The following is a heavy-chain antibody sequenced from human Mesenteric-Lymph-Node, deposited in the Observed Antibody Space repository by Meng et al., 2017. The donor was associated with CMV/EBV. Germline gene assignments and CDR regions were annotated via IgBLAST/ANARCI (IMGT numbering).Heavy chain of an antibody. V-gene: IGHV3-21*06. D-gene: IGHD5-18*01. J-gene: IGHJ4*02. CDR2: ISSRSSYI. CDR3: ASYTWKQLSI. CDR1: GFTFSSYA. Sequence: GGSLRLSCAASGFTFSSYAMHWVRQAPGKGLEWVSSISSRSSYIYYADSVKGRFTISRDNAKNSLYLQMNSLRAEDTAVYYCASYTWKQLSIWGPGTLVTVSS.